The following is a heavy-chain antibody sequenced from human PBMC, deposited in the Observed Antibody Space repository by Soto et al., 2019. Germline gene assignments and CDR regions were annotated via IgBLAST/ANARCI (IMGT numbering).Heavy chain of an antibody. D-gene: IGHD4-17*01. Sequence: PGGSLRLSCAASGFTFSSYGMHWVRQAPGKGLEWVAVIWYDGSNKYYADSVKGRFTISRDNSKNTLYLQMNSLRAEDTAVYYCARDPYGDYAPAYYFDYWGQGTLVTV. CDR1: GFTFSSYG. CDR2: IWYDGSNK. J-gene: IGHJ4*02. CDR3: ARDPYGDYAPAYYFDY. V-gene: IGHV3-33*01.